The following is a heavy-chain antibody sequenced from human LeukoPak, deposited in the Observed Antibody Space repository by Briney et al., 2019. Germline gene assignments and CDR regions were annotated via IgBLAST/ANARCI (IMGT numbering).Heavy chain of an antibody. CDR1: GFAFSIYA. Sequence: PGGSLRLSCEASGFAFSIYAMNWVRQAPGKGLEWVSSISGSGATTSYAASVEGRFTISRDISKNTLYLQMNSLRAEDTAVYYCARDYRYGEIDYWGQGTLVTVSS. CDR3: ARDYRYGEIDY. CDR2: ISGSGATT. J-gene: IGHJ4*02. V-gene: IGHV3-23*01. D-gene: IGHD3-16*02.